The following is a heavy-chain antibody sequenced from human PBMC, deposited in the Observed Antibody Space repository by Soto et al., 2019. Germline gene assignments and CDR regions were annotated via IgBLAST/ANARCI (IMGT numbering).Heavy chain of an antibody. CDR2: ISGGGDTT. CDR3: AKGRGGSGSLTPRVDF. J-gene: IGHJ4*02. V-gene: IGHV3-23*01. Sequence: VPLLESGGGLVQPGGSLRLSCAASGFTFNNYAMSWVRQAPGKGLEWVSAISGGGDTTSYADSVKGRFTVSRDGSKNTLYLQMNSLRAEDTAVYYCAKGRGGSGSLTPRVDFWGQGTLVTVSS. D-gene: IGHD3-10*01. CDR1: GFTFNNYA.